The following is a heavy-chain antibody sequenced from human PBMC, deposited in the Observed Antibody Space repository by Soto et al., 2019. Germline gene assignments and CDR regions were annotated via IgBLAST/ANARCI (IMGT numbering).Heavy chain of an antibody. V-gene: IGHV5-10-1*01. D-gene: IGHD4-4*01. CDR2: IDPSDSYT. CDR3: ARHLNGYSIFDY. CDR1: GYSFTSYW. Sequence: LKISCKGSGYSFTSYWISWVRQMPGKGLEWMGRIDPSDSYTNYSPSFQGHVTISADKSISTAYLQWSSLKASDTAMYYCARHLNGYSIFDYWGQGTLVTVSS. J-gene: IGHJ4*02.